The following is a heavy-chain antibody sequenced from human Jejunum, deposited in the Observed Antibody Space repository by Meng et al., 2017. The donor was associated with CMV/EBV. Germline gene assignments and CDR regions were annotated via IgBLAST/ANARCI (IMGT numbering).Heavy chain of an antibody. CDR1: GGIFSRYA. Sequence: SGGIFSRYAVGWVRQAPEQGLEWMGGIITIFRTANYAQKFQSRVTITTDESTSTAYMELSSLTSEDTAVYYCARDGRDGYNYPYYFDYWGQGTLVTVSS. CDR3: ARDGRDGYNYPYYFDY. V-gene: IGHV1-69*05. J-gene: IGHJ4*02. D-gene: IGHD5-24*01. CDR2: IITIFRTA.